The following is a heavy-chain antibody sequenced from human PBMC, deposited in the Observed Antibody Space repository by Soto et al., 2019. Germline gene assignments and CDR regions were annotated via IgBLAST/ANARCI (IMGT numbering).Heavy chain of an antibody. J-gene: IGHJ4*02. V-gene: IGHV1-69*13. CDR3: ARVRNYYDSSGYDFDY. CDR1: GAPFRSYA. D-gene: IGHD3-22*01. CDR2: IIPIFGTA. Sequence: PVKVSCKAPGAPFRSYANNWVLQPPGQGLEWMGGIIPIFGTANYAQKFQGRVTITADESTSTAYMELSSLRSEDTPVYYCARVRNYYDSSGYDFDYWGQGTLVAVSS.